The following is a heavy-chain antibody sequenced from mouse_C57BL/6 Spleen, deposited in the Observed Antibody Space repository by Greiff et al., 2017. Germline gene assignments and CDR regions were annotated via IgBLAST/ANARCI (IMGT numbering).Heavy chain of an antibody. CDR1: GFTFSSYA. CDR3: TRNGYSAWFAY. D-gene: IGHD2-3*01. V-gene: IGHV5-9-1*02. Sequence: EVKLMESGEGLVKPGGSLKLSCAASGFTFSSYAMSWVRQTPEKRLEWVAYLSSGGDYIYYADTVKGRFTISRDNARNTLYLQMSSLKSEDTAMYYCTRNGYSAWFAYWGQGTLVTVSA. CDR2: LSSGGDYI. J-gene: IGHJ3*01.